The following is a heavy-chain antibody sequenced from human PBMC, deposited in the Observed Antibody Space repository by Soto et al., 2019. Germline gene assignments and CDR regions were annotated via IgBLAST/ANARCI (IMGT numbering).Heavy chain of an antibody. V-gene: IGHV3-74*01. J-gene: IGHJ4*02. CDR1: GFSFNTW. CDR3: TRGASGYGNFDY. CDR2: INGDGSSL. D-gene: IGHD5-12*01. Sequence: EVQLVESGGGVVQPGGSLRLSCAASGFSFNTWMHWVRQAPGKGLVWLSRINGDGSSLSYEDSVKGRFTVSRDNAKNTVYPQINSLTAEDTAVYDCTRGASGYGNFDYWGQGVLLTVSS.